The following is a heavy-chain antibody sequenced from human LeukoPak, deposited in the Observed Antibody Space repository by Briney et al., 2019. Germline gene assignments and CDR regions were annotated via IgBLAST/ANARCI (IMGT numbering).Heavy chain of an antibody. CDR2: INSGGST. D-gene: IGHD3-22*01. J-gene: IGHJ3*02. Sequence: GGSLRLSCAASGFTFSSNYMSWVRQAPGKGLEWVSVINSGGSTYYSDSVKGRFIISRDNSKNTLYLQINSLRAEDTAVYYCARIHSLYYYDSSGYGAFDIWGQGTMVTVSS. CDR1: GFTFSSNY. CDR3: ARIHSLYYYDSSGYGAFDI. V-gene: IGHV3-66*01.